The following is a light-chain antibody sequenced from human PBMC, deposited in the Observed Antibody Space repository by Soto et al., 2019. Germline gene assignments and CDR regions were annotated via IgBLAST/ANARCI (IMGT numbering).Light chain of an antibody. J-gene: IGLJ2*01. CDR3: AAWDDSLIGPV. V-gene: IGLV1-44*01. Sequence: QSVLTQPPSASGTPGQRVTVSCSGSSSNIGSNTVNWYQHLPGTAPKLLIDSNNQWPSGVPDRFSGSKSGTSASLAISGLQSEDEADYYCAAWDDSLIGPVFGGGTKLTVL. CDR2: SNN. CDR1: SSNIGSNT.